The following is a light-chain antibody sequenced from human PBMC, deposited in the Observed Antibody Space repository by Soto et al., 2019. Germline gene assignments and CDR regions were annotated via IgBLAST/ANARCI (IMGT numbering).Light chain of an antibody. CDR3: QQYNNWLPLT. V-gene: IGKV3-15*01. CDR1: QSVSSN. Sequence: EIVMTQSPATLSVSPGERATLSCRASQSVSSNLAWYQQKPGQAPRLLIYAASTRATGIPARFSGSGSGTEFTITISSLQSEDFAVYYCQQYNNWLPLTFGGGTKVEIK. CDR2: AAS. J-gene: IGKJ4*01.